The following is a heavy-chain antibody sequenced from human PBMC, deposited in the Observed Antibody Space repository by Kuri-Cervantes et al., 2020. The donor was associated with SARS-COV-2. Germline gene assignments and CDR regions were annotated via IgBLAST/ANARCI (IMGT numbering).Heavy chain of an antibody. CDR3: ALGPKYPGHY. V-gene: IGHV4-39*01. J-gene: IGHJ4*02. CDR2: IYYSGST. D-gene: IGHD2/OR15-2a*01. Sequence: SETLSLTCTVSGGSISSSSYYWGWIRQPPGKGLEWIGSIYYSGSTYYNPSPKSRVTISVDTSKNQFSLKLSSVTAADTAVYYCALGPKYPGHYWGQGTLVTVSS. CDR1: GGSISSSSYY.